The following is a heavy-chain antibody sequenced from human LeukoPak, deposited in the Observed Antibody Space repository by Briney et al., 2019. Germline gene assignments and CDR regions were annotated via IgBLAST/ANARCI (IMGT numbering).Heavy chain of an antibody. CDR1: GGSISSSSYY. CDR2: IYYSGST. D-gene: IGHD3-9*01. CDR3: ARFSDYDILTGLDVL. Sequence: SETLSLTCTVSGGSISSSSYYWGWIRQPPGKGLEWIGSIYYSGSTYYNPSLKSRVTISVDTSKNQFSLKLSSVTAADTAVYYCARFSDYDILTGLDVLWGQGTLVTVSS. V-gene: IGHV4-39*01. J-gene: IGHJ4*02.